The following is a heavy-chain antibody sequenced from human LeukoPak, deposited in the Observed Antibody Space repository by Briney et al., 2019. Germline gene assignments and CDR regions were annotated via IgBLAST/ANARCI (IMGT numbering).Heavy chain of an antibody. D-gene: IGHD3-3*01. V-gene: IGHV4-59*08. Sequence: SETLSLTCTVSGGSISSYYWSWIRLPPGKGLEWIGYIYYSGSTNYNPSLKSRVTISVDTSKNQFSLKLSSVTAADTAVYYCARQDFRWFDPWGQGTLVTVSS. CDR2: IYYSGST. J-gene: IGHJ5*02. CDR1: GGSISSYY. CDR3: ARQDFRWFDP.